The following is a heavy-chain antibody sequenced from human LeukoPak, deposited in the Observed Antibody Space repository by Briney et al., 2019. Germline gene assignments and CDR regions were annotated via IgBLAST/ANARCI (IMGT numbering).Heavy chain of an antibody. D-gene: IGHD2-21*01. CDR2: IKENGSEK. V-gene: IGHV3-7*01. Sequence: PGGSLRLSCAASGFTFSKSWMSWVRQGPGKGLEWVACIKENGSEKKYVDSVRGRFTISRDNAKNSLYLQMNSLRVEDTAVYYCAKDRVGGALEFWGQGTLATVSS. CDR3: AKDRVGGALEF. CDR1: GFTFSKSW. J-gene: IGHJ4*02.